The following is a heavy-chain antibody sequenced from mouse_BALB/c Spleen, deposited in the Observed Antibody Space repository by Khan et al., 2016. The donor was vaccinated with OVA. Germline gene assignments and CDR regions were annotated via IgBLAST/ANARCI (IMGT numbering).Heavy chain of an antibody. CDR3: ARQHYYNYNIIDY. CDR2: IWSDGST. D-gene: IGHD2-12*01. CDR1: GFSLTNYG. V-gene: IGHV2-6-1*01. Sequence: QVQLKESGPGLVAPSQSLSITCTISGFSLTNYGVHWVRQPPGKGLVWRVVIWSDGSTTYNSALKSRLTISTDTSESQVFLKMNCLQTDDTAMYYCARQHYYNYNIIDYWGQGTSVTVSS. J-gene: IGHJ4*01.